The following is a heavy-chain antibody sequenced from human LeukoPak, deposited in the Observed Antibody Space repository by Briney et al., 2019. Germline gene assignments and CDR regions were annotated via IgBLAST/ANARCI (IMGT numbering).Heavy chain of an antibody. J-gene: IGHJ4*02. CDR3: AREWKYCRSTSCGYYFDY. CDR1: GYTFNSYS. Sequence: ASVKVSCKASGYTFNSYSVSWVRQAPGQGLEWMGWISTYNGNTNYSQKLQGRVTMTTDTSTRTAYMELRSLRFDDTAVYYCAREWKYCRSTSCGYYFDYWGQGTLVTVSS. D-gene: IGHD2-2*01. V-gene: IGHV1-18*01. CDR2: ISTYNGNT.